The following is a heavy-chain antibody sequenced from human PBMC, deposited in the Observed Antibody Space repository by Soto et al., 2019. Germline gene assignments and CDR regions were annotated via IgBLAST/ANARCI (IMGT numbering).Heavy chain of an antibody. V-gene: IGHV3-23*01. Sequence: GGSLILSSAASGFPFSGYAMSLVRQAPGKGLEWVSAISGSGGSTYYADSVKGRFTISRDNSKNTLYLQMNSLRAEDTAVYYCAKDRRYGYSPTGVWGQGTTVTVSS. CDR2: ISGSGGST. CDR3: AKDRRYGYSPTGV. D-gene: IGHD5-18*01. CDR1: GFPFSGYA. J-gene: IGHJ6*02.